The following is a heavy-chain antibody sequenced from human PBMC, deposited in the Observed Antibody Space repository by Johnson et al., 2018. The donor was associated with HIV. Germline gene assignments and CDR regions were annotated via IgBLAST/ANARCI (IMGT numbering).Heavy chain of an antibody. D-gene: IGHD1-26*01. CDR2: VGTAVDT. Sequence: EMQLVESGGGVVRPGGSLRLSCAASGFTFSSYDMHWVRQATGKGLEWVAAVGTAVDTFYPGSVKGRFTISREDAKNSLYLQMNSLSAGDTALYYCAKDRLMAGGWELPHDAFDIWGQGTMVTVSS. V-gene: IGHV3-13*01. CDR1: GFTFSSYD. J-gene: IGHJ3*02. CDR3: AKDRLMAGGWELPHDAFDI.